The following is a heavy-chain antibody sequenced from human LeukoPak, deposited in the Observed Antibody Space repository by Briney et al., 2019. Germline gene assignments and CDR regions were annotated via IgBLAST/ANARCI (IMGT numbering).Heavy chain of an antibody. D-gene: IGHD3-22*01. Sequence: GGSLRLSCAASGFSFSIYAMSWVRQAPGKGLERVSALTNSGGNTYYPGSVKGRFTISRDNSKNTLYLQMNSLRAEDTAIYYCARSPLDTSVTIYFDYWGLGTLVTVSS. CDR1: GFSFSIYA. J-gene: IGHJ4*02. CDR3: ARSPLDTSVTIYFDY. V-gene: IGHV3-23*01. CDR2: LTNSGGNT.